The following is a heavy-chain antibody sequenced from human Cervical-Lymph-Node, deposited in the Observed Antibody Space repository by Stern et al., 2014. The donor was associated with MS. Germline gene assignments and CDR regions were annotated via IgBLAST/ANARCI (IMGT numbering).Heavy chain of an antibody. CDR2: ILPIFDTP. V-gene: IGHV1-69*06. D-gene: IGHD4-11*01. CDR3: VLPSTVTTAAFDV. J-gene: IGHJ3*01. Sequence: QVQLVQSGAEVKTPGSSVKVSCKASGGTFRTFSLNWVRQVPGPSLEWMGGILPIFDTPIFAQKFQGRVTITADSSTSTVYMALNSLRFDDTAVYYCVLPSTVTTAAFDVWGRGTMVTVSS. CDR1: GGTFRTFS.